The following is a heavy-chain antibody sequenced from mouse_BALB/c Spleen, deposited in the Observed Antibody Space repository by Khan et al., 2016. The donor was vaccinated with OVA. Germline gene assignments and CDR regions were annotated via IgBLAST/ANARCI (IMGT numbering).Heavy chain of an antibody. D-gene: IGHD4-1*01. CDR3: ASELGRYYAMDY. J-gene: IGHJ4*01. Sequence: EVQLQESGPGLVKPSQSLSLTCTVTGYSITSDYAWNWIRQFPGNKLEWMGYISNSGNTNYNPSLKSRLSITRDTSKKQFFLYLNSVTTEDTTTYYCASELGRYYAMDYWGQGTSVTVSS. CDR1: GYSITSDYA. V-gene: IGHV3-2*02. CDR2: ISNSGNT.